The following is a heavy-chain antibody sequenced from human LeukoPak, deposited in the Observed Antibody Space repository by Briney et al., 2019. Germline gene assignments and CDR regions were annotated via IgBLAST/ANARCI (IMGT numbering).Heavy chain of an antibody. Sequence: GGSLRLSCAASGFTFSSYSMNWVRQAPGKGLEWVSSISSSSSYIYHADSVKGRFTISRDNAKNSLYLQMNSLRAEDTAVYYCARDRHHRFVELFPWGQGTRVTVSS. CDR3: ARDRHHRFVELFP. CDR1: GFTFSSYS. V-gene: IGHV3-21*01. J-gene: IGHJ4*02. CDR2: ISSSSSYI. D-gene: IGHD3-10*01.